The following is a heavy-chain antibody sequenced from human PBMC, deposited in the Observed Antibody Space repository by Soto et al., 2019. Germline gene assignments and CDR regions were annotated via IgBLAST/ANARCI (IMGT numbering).Heavy chain of an antibody. J-gene: IGHJ5*02. D-gene: IGHD2-15*01. Sequence: SETLSLTCTVSGGSVSSGSYYWSWIRQPPGKGLEWIGYIYYSGSTNYNPSLKSRVTISVDTSKNQFSLKLSSVTAADTAVYYCARDHPGYCSGGSCYSGWLDPWGQGTLVTVSS. CDR2: IYYSGST. CDR1: GGSVSSGSYY. V-gene: IGHV4-61*01. CDR3: ARDHPGYCSGGSCYSGWLDP.